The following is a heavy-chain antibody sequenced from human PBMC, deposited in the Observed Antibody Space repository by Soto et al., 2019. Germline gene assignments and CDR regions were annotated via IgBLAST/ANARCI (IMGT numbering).Heavy chain of an antibody. CDR1: GGSISAYY. J-gene: IGHJ4*02. CDR3: ARMLTFGGVNFDY. D-gene: IGHD3-16*01. Sequence: QLQLQESGPGLVEPSETLSLTCTVSGGSISAYYWSWIRQPPGKGLEWLGFVSYNGRTSYSPSLRSRVAISVDTPNRFSLKLNSLTAADTAVYYCARMLTFGGVNFDYWGQGTHVTVSS. V-gene: IGHV4-59*01. CDR2: VSYNGRT.